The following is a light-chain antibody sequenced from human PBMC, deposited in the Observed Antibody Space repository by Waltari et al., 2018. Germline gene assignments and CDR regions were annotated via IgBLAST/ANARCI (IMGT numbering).Light chain of an antibody. Sequence: TCQPRQDISNFLNWYQQKPGKAPKLLIYDVSNLETGFPSRFSGSGSGTDFTFTISSLQPEDTATYFCQHYYNLPYTFCQGTKLEIK. J-gene: IGKJ2*01. V-gene: IGKV1-33*01. CDR3: QHYYNLPYT. CDR1: QDISNF. CDR2: DVS.